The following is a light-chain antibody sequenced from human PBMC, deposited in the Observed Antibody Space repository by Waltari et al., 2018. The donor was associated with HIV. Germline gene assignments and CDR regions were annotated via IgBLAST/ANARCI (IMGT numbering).Light chain of an antibody. J-gene: IGLJ2*01. CDR3: CSFAGTYTI. V-gene: IGLV2-11*01. Sequence: QSALTQPRSVSGSPGQSVTISCTGTYSDVGDYNYVSWYQQHPGKAPKPMIYDVSQRPSGVPDRFSGSKSGNTASRTISGLQADDDADYYCCSFAGTYTIFGGGTKLTVL. CDR2: DVS. CDR1: YSDVGDYNY.